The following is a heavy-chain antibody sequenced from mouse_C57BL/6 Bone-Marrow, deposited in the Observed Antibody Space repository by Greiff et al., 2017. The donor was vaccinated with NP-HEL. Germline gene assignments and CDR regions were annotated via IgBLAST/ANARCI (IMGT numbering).Heavy chain of an antibody. V-gene: IGHV14-4*01. Sequence: EVMLVESGAELVRPGASVKLSCTVSGFNITDDYMHWVKQRPEQGLEWIGWIDPENGDTEYASKFQGKATITADTSSNTAYLQLSSLTSEDTAVYYCTTGGSSPYAMDYWGQGTSATVSS. CDR2: IDPENGDT. D-gene: IGHD1-1*01. J-gene: IGHJ4*01. CDR1: GFNITDDY. CDR3: TTGGSSPYAMDY.